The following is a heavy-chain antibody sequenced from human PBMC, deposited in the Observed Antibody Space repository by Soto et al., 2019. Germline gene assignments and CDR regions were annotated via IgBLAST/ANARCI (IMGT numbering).Heavy chain of an antibody. CDR1: GFTFSSYA. J-gene: IGHJ4*02. Sequence: GGSLRLSCAASGFTFSSYAMHWVRQAPGKGLEWVAVISYDGSNKYYADSVKGRFTISRDNSKNTLYLQMNSLRAEDTAVYYCARGARHIVVVTAIDPIDYWGQGTLVTVSS. D-gene: IGHD2-21*02. CDR3: ARGARHIVVVTAIDPIDY. CDR2: ISYDGSNK. V-gene: IGHV3-30-3*01.